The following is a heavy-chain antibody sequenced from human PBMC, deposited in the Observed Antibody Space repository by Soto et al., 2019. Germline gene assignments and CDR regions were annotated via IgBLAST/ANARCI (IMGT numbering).Heavy chain of an antibody. Sequence: QVQLQESGPGLVKPSQTLSLTCTVSGGSISSGGYYWSWIRQHPGKGLEWIGYIYYSGSTYYNPSLKSRVTISVDTSKTQFSLKLSSVTAADTAVYYCARDRDSYDSSGYWDAFDIWGQGTMVTVSS. V-gene: IGHV4-31*03. CDR1: GGSISSGGYY. J-gene: IGHJ3*02. CDR2: IYYSGST. CDR3: ARDRDSYDSSGYWDAFDI. D-gene: IGHD3-22*01.